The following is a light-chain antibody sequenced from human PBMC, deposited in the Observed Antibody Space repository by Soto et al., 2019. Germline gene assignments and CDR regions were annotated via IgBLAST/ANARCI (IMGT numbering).Light chain of an antibody. CDR1: SSDVGLYDY. CDR3: SSYTSDSSYV. V-gene: IGLV2-14*01. CDR2: AVS. J-gene: IGLJ1*01. Sequence: QSVLTQPASVSGSPGQSITISCTGTSSDVGLYDYVSWYQQHPGKDPQLMIYAVSNRPSGVSNRFSDPKSGNTASLFISGLQAEDEADYYCSSYTSDSSYVFGSGTKVIVL.